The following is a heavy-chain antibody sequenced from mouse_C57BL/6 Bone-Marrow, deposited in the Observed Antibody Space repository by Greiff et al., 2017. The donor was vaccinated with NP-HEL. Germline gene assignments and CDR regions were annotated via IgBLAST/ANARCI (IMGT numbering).Heavy chain of an antibody. CDR2: SRNKANDYTT. Sequence: EVKLMESGGGLVQSGRSLRLSCATSGFTFSDFYMEWVRQAPGKGLEWIAASRNKANDYTTEYSASVKGRFIVSRDTFQSILYLQMNALRAEDTAIYYCARDAYGAMDYWGQGTSVTVSS. CDR1: GFTFSDFY. V-gene: IGHV7-1*01. CDR3: ARDAYGAMDY. J-gene: IGHJ4*01. D-gene: IGHD1-1*02.